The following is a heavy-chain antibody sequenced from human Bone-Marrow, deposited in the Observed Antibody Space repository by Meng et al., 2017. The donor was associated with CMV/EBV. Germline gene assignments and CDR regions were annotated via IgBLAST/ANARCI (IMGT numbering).Heavy chain of an antibody. D-gene: IGHD5-18*01. J-gene: IGHJ4*02. V-gene: IGHV3-30*04. CDR3: ARFRSAGYRYGYGRYFDY. Sequence: LSLTCAASGFTFSTYAMHWVRQAPGKGLEWVAVISYDGSNKYYADSVKGRFTISRDNSKNTLYLQMNSLRAEDTAVYYCARFRSAGYRYGYGRYFDYWGQGTLVTVSS. CDR1: GFTFSTYA. CDR2: ISYDGSNK.